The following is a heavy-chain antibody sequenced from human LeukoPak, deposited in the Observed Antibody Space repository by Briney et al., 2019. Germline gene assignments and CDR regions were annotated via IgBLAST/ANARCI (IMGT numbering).Heavy chain of an antibody. Sequence: GGSLRLSCAASGFTFSSYAMSWVRQAPGKGPEWVSSISESGGRTYYADSVTGRFTISRDNSRSTLYLQMNSLRAEDTAVYYCTKGSHLDVWGQGTMVTVSS. CDR2: ISESGGRT. D-gene: IGHD3-3*02. V-gene: IGHV3-23*01. CDR3: TKGSHLDV. J-gene: IGHJ6*02. CDR1: GFTFSSYA.